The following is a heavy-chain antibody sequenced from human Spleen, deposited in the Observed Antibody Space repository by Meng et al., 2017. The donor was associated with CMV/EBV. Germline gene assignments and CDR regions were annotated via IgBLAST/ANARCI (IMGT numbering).Heavy chain of an antibody. CDR3: ARGREYCTNGVCYPTWFDP. V-gene: IGHV4-38-2*02. Sequence: SETLSLTCTVSGYSISSGYYWGWVRQPPGKGLEWIGSIYHSGSTYYNPSLKSRVTISVDTSKNQFSLKLSSVTAADTAVYYCARGREYCTNGVCYPTWFDPWGQGTLVTVSS. D-gene: IGHD2-8*01. CDR2: IYHSGST. J-gene: IGHJ5*02. CDR1: GYSISSGYY.